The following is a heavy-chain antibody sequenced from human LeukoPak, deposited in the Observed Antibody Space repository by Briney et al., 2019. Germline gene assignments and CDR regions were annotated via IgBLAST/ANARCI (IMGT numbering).Heavy chain of an antibody. CDR3: PRGVSGWYFL. Sequence: GASVKVSCKASGYTFTSSGISWVRQAPGQGLEWMGWISAYNGKTNYAQKLQCRVTMTTATSTSTASIEMRSLRYHDTAVYSCPRGVSGWYFLWGQGTLVTVSS. CDR2: ISAYNGKT. V-gene: IGHV1-18*04. J-gene: IGHJ4*02. CDR1: GYTFTSSG. D-gene: IGHD6-13*01.